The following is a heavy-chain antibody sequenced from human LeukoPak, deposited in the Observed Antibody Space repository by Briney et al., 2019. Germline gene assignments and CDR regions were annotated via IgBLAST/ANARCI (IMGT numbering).Heavy chain of an antibody. Sequence: HPGGSFRLSCSASGFTFSRYAMHWVRQAPGKGLEYVSAISSNGGSTYYADSVMGRFTISRDNSRNTLHLQMSSLRVEDTAVYYCVKDSSSGSYFDYWGQGTLVSVSS. CDR2: ISSNGGST. CDR1: GFTFSRYA. V-gene: IGHV3-64D*06. CDR3: VKDSSSGSYFDY. J-gene: IGHJ4*02. D-gene: IGHD3-10*01.